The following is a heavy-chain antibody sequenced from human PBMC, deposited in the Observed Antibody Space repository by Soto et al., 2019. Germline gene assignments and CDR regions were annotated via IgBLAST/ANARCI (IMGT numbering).Heavy chain of an antibody. D-gene: IGHD3-16*01. V-gene: IGHV4-39*01. CDR3: ARHPPETVGGLEYYYYGMDV. Sequence: SETLSLTCTVSGGSISSSTYYWGWIRQPPGKGLEWIGTIYYSGSTYYNPSLKSRVTISVDTSKNQFSLKLSSVTAADTAVYYCARHPPETVGGLEYYYYGMDVWGQGTTVTVSS. J-gene: IGHJ6*02. CDR1: GGSISSSTYY. CDR2: IYYSGST.